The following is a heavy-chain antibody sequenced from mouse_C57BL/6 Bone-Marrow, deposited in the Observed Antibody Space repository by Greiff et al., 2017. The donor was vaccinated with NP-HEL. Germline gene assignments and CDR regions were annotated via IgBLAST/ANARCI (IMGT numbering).Heavy chain of an antibody. D-gene: IGHD2-3*01. V-gene: IGHV1-81*01. Sequence: VQRVESGAELARPGASVKLSCKASGYTFTSYGISWVKQRTGQGLEWIGEIYPRSGNTYYNEKFKGTATLTADKSSSTAYMELRSLTSEDSAVYFCARKGGYYTWFAYWGQGTLVTVSA. J-gene: IGHJ3*01. CDR1: GYTFTSYG. CDR2: IYPRSGNT. CDR3: ARKGGYYTWFAY.